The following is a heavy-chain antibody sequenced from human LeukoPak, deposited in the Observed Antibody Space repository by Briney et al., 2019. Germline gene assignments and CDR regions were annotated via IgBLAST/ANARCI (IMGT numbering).Heavy chain of an antibody. Sequence: ASVKVSCKASGYGFSDVYFNWVRQAPGQGLEWMGWINPHSGATNYAQRFQGRVSMDASIDTAYMELSRLTSDDTAVYYCATSLSVTHTRDPWGQGTLVTVSS. CDR1: GYGFSDVY. V-gene: IGHV1-2*02. CDR2: INPHSGAT. D-gene: IGHD5/OR15-5a*01. J-gene: IGHJ5*02. CDR3: ATSLSVTHTRDP.